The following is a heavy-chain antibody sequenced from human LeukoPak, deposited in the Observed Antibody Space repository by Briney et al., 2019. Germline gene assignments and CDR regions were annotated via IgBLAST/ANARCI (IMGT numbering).Heavy chain of an antibody. V-gene: IGHV3-48*04. J-gene: IGHJ4*02. CDR2: ISSSSSTI. D-gene: IGHD4/OR15-4a*01. Sequence: GGSLRLSCAASGFTFSSYSMNWVRQAPGKGLEWVSYISSSSSTIYYADSVKGRFTISRDNAKNSLYLQMTSLRAEDTAVYYCAKAGRNNYGEIDYWGQGTLVTVSS. CDR3: AKAGRNNYGEIDY. CDR1: GFTFSSYS.